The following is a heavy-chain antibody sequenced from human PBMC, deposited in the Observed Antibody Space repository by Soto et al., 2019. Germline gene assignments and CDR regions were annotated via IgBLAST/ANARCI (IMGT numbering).Heavy chain of an antibody. Sequence: PSETLSLTCTVSGGSTSSYSWSWIRQPPGKGLEWIGYMFYSGSTEYNPSLKSRVTISVDTSKNQFSLNLTSVTAADTAVYYCAVTPRYCSGGSCYPAHALDIWGQGTMVTVS. D-gene: IGHD2-15*01. CDR1: GGSTSSYS. V-gene: IGHV4-59*12. CDR3: AVTPRYCSGGSCYPAHALDI. J-gene: IGHJ3*02. CDR2: MFYSGST.